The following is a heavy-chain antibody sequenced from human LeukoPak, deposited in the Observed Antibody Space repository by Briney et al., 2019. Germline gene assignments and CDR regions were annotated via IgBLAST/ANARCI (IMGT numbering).Heavy chain of an antibody. CDR1: GYTFTSYD. J-gene: IGHJ6*02. Sequence: ASVKVSCKASGYTFTSYDINWVRQATGQGLEWMGWMNPNSGNTGYAQKFQGRVTMTRNTSISTAYMELSSLRSEDTAVCYCARDLGGITGTAYYYYGMDVWGQGTTVTVSS. D-gene: IGHD1-20*01. CDR2: MNPNSGNT. CDR3: ARDLGGITGTAYYYYGMDV. V-gene: IGHV1-8*01.